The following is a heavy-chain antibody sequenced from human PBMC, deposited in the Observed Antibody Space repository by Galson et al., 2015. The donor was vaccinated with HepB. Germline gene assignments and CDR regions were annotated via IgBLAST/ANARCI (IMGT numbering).Heavy chain of an antibody. CDR2: ISARGTYT. CDR1: GLTFSNYG. V-gene: IGHV3-23*01. Sequence: SLRLSCAVSGLTFSNYGMSWVRQVPGKGLEWVSSISARGTYTFYADSVTGRFTISRDNSKNTVNLQMNSLRAEDTAVYYCANGCSITSCDNYFFHMDVWGKGTTVTVSS. CDR3: ANGCSITSCDNYFFHMDV. J-gene: IGHJ6*03. D-gene: IGHD2-2*01.